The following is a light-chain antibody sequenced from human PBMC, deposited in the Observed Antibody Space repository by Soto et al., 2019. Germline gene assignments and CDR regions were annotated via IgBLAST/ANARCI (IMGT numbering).Light chain of an antibody. CDR2: DTS. Sequence: EIVLTQSPATLSLSPGERATLSCRTSQTIRGLLNWYQQRPGQAPRLLIYDTSNRATDIPARFSGSGSGTDFILTISGLDPEDFGVYFCQQRHNWPITFGQGTRLYIK. J-gene: IGKJ5*01. CDR1: QTIRGL. CDR3: QQRHNWPIT. V-gene: IGKV3-11*01.